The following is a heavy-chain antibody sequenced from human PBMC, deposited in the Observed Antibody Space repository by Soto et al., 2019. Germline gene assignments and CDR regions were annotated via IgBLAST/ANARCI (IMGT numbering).Heavy chain of an antibody. CDR2: ISYDGSNK. D-gene: IGHD7-27*01. CDR1: GFTFSSYG. Sequence: QVQLVESGGGVVQPGRSLRLSCAASGFTFSSYGMHWVRQAPGKGLEWVAVISYDGSNKYYADSVKGRFTISRDNSKNTLYLQMNSLRAEDTAVYYCAKDLGHPDYWGQGTLGTVSS. CDR3: AKDLGHPDY. V-gene: IGHV3-30*18. J-gene: IGHJ4*02.